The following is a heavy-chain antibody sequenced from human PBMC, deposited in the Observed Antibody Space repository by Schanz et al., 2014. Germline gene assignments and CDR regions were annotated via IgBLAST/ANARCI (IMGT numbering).Heavy chain of an antibody. D-gene: IGHD3-10*01. CDR1: GFTFSSYS. V-gene: IGHV3-21*01. J-gene: IGHJ4*02. CDR3: ARVPYGSGSYWDY. CDR2: ISSSSSYI. Sequence: VQLVESGGGLVKPGGSLRLSCAASGFTFSSYSMNWVRQAPGKGLEWVSSISSSSSYIYYADSVKGRFTISRDNAKNSLYLQMNSLRAEDTAVYYCARVPYGSGSYWDYWGQGTLVTVSS.